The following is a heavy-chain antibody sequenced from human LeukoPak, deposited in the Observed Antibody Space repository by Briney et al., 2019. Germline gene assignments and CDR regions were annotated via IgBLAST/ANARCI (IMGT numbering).Heavy chain of an antibody. J-gene: IGHJ4*02. CDR3: ARGTLAYCGGDCYSWYFDY. Sequence: SETLSLTCTVSGGSISSYYWSWIRQPPGKGLEWIGYIYYSGSTNYNPSLKSRVTISVDTSKNQFSLKLSSVTAADTAVYYCARGTLAYCGGDCYSWYFDYWGQGTLVTVSS. V-gene: IGHV4-59*01. CDR2: IYYSGST. D-gene: IGHD2-21*02. CDR1: GGSISSYY.